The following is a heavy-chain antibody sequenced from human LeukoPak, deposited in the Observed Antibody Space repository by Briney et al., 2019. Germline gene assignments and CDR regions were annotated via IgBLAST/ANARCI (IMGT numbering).Heavy chain of an antibody. CDR2: ISSSSSYI. V-gene: IGHV3-21*01. CDR1: GFTFSNYN. D-gene: IGHD5-18*01. CDR3: AKARERGGGYSYPNYFDY. J-gene: IGHJ4*02. Sequence: PGGSLRLSCEASGFTFSNYNINWVRQAPGKGLEWVSSISSSSSYIYYTDSVKGRFTISRDNAKNSLYLQMNSLRADDTAVYYCAKARERGGGYSYPNYFDYWGQGTLVTVSS.